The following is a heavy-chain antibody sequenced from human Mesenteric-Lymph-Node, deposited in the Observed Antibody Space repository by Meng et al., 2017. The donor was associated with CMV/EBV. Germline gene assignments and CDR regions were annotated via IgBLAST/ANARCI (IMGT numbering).Heavy chain of an antibody. V-gene: IGHV3-23*01. D-gene: IGHD6-19*01. Sequence: ESRKISCAASGFTFSSYGMSWVRQAPGKGLEWVSGISGSGGSTHYADSVKGRFTISRDNSKNTLYLQMNSLRAEGTAVYYCARGHSSGWFNFDCWGQGTLVTVSS. CDR1: GFTFSSYG. J-gene: IGHJ4*02. CDR3: ARGHSSGWFNFDC. CDR2: ISGSGGST.